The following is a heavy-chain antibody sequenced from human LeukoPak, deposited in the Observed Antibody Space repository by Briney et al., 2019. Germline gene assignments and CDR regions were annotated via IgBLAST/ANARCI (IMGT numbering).Heavy chain of an antibody. D-gene: IGHD1-14*01. CDR2: IYYSGST. Sequence: SETLTLTCTVSGGSISSYYWSWIRQPPGKGLEWIGYIYYSGSTNYNPSLKSRVTISVDTSKNQFSLKLSSVTAADTAVYYCARREGNPKYNWFDPWGQGTLVTVSS. V-gene: IGHV4-59*01. CDR1: GGSISSYY. J-gene: IGHJ5*02. CDR3: ARREGNPKYNWFDP.